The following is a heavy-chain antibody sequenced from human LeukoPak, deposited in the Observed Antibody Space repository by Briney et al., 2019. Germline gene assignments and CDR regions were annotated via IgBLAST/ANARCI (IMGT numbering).Heavy chain of an antibody. Sequence: PGGSLRLSCAGSGFTFSTHGINWVRQAPGKGLEWVSGVTPSGDPTYYADSVKGRFTISRDNSKNTLYLQMNSLRAEDTAVYYCAKDQIGYYYGSGIFDPWGQGTLVTVSS. J-gene: IGHJ5*02. CDR1: GFTFSTHG. CDR3: AKDQIGYYYGSGIFDP. CDR2: VTPSGDPT. V-gene: IGHV3-23*01. D-gene: IGHD3-10*01.